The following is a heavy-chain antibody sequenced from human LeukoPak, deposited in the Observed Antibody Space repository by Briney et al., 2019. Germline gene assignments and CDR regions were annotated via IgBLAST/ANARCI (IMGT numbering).Heavy chain of an antibody. CDR3: ATSTGYSYGTYYFDY. CDR2: ISGSGGST. Sequence: GGSLRLSCAAASGFTFSTYWMSWVRQAPGKGLEWVSAISGSGGSTYYADSVKGRFTISRDNSKNTLYLQMNSLRAEDTAVYYCATSTGYSYGTYYFDYWGQGTLVTVSS. V-gene: IGHV3-23*01. CDR1: GFTFSTYW. J-gene: IGHJ4*02. D-gene: IGHD5-18*01.